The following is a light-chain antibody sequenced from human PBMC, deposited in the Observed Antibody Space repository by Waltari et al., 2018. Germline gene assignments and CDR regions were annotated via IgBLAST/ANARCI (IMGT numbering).Light chain of an antibody. CDR3: QQSHSPPFT. CDR2: DAT. Sequence: DIQMTQSPSSLSASVGDRVTITCRASQSIGSLLNWYQQKPGKAPDFLIHDATTLQSGVPSRFSGSGSGTYFTLTISRLQPEDVATYFCQQSHSPPFTFGPGTKV. J-gene: IGKJ3*01. V-gene: IGKV1-39*01. CDR1: QSIGSL.